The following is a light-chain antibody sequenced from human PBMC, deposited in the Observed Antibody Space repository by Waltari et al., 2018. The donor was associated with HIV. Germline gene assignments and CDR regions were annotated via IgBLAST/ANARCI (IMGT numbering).Light chain of an antibody. V-gene: IGLV2-18*01. CDR3: ALYLGNNTHYV. Sequence: QSALTQPPSVSGSPGQSVTMSCTGNSSDFSTSERISWFHLSPGTAPKAVIHDVTDRPSGVPDRFSGFKFDDTASLTISGLQAEDEADYYCALYLGNNTHYVFGTGTKVTVL. J-gene: IGLJ1*01. CDR2: DVT. CDR1: SSDFSTSER.